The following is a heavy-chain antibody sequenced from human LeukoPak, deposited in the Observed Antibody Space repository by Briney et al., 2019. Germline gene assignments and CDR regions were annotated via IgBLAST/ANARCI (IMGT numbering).Heavy chain of an antibody. Sequence: GSLRLSCAASGFTFSSYAMSWVRQAPGKGLEWVSAISGSGGSTYYADSVKGRFTISRDNSKNTLYLQMNSLRAEDTAVYYCATRGHCSSTSCYADYYGMDVWVKGTTVTVSS. J-gene: IGHJ6*04. V-gene: IGHV3-23*01. CDR2: ISGSGGST. CDR1: GFTFSSYA. D-gene: IGHD2-2*01. CDR3: ATRGHCSSTSCYADYYGMDV.